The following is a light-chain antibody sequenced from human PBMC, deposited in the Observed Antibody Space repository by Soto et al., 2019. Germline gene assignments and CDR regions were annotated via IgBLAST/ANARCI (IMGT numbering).Light chain of an antibody. J-gene: IGKJ4*01. CDR1: QSVSNNY. CDR3: QQFGTSRLT. Sequence: EIVLTQSPGTLSLSPGERATLSCRASQSVSNNYLAWYQQKPGQAPRLLIYGASNRATGIPDRFSGSGSGTDFTLTISRLEPEDFAMYYCQQFGTSRLTFGGGTKVEIK. CDR2: GAS. V-gene: IGKV3-20*01.